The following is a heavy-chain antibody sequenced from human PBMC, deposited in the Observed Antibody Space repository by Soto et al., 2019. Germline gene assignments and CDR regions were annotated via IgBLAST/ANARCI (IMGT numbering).Heavy chain of an antibody. V-gene: IGHV2-5*02. D-gene: IGHD6-13*01. CDR3: AHKGDPALSSSWYGAGNDAFDI. CDR2: IYWDDDK. Sequence: QITLKESGPPLVKPTQTLTLTCTFSGFSLSTSGVGVGWIRQPPGKALEWLALIYWDDDKRYSPSLKSRLTNTKDTTKNQVVLTMTNMDPVDTATYYCAHKGDPALSSSWYGAGNDAFDIWGQGTMVTVSS. J-gene: IGHJ3*02. CDR1: GFSLSTSGVG.